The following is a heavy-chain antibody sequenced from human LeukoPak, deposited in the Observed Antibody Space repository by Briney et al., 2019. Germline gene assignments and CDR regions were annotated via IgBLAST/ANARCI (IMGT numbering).Heavy chain of an antibody. V-gene: IGHV3-7*01. J-gene: IGHJ4*02. CDR1: GFPFSGYW. Sequence: GGSLRLSCATSGFPFSGYWMDWVRQAPGKGMEWVANIKEDGSQQYYADSVKGRFTISRDNAKNSLYLQMNSLRVEDTAIYYCSRSLDYLGQGALVTVSS. CDR2: IKEDGSQQ. CDR3: SRSLDY.